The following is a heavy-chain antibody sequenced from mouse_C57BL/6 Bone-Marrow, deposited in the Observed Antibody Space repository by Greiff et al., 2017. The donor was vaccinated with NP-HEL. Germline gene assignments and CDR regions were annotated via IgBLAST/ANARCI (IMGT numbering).Heavy chain of an antibody. CDR1: GYAFSSSW. V-gene: IGHV1-82*01. Sequence: VQLQQSGPELVKPGASVKISCKASGYAFSSSWMNWVKQRPGKGLEWIGRIYPGDGDTNYNGKFKGKATLTADKSSSTASMQLSSLTSEDSAVYFCAYYCYDFDYWGQGTTLTVSS. CDR2: IYPGDGDT. J-gene: IGHJ2*01. D-gene: IGHD2-12*01. CDR3: AYYCYDFDY.